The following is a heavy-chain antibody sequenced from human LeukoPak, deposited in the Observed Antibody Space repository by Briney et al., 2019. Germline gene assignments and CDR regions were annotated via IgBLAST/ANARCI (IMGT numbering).Heavy chain of an antibody. J-gene: IGHJ4*02. CDR1: GGSISSGGYY. Sequence: PSETLSLTCTVSGGSISSGGYYWSWIRQHPGKGLEWIGYIYYSGSTYYNPSLKSRVTISVDTSKNQFSLKLSSVTAADAAVYYCAGGYSYGPYDYWGQGTLVTVSS. V-gene: IGHV4-31*03. CDR3: AGGYSYGPYDY. CDR2: IYYSGST. D-gene: IGHD5-18*01.